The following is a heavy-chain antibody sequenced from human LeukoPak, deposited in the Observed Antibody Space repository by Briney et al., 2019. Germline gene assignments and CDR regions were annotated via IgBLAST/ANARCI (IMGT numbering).Heavy chain of an antibody. CDR1: GGSISSDNYQ. D-gene: IGHD3-10*01. J-gene: IGHJ5*02. CDR3: ARYGSGSTWFDP. Sequence: PSETLSLTCTVSGGSISSDNYQWSWIRQPPGKGLEWIGYINYSGSTYYNPSLKSRVTISVDTSKNHFSLKLSSVTAADTAVYYCARYGSGSTWFDPWGRGTLVTVSS. CDR2: INYSGST. V-gene: IGHV4-30-4*01.